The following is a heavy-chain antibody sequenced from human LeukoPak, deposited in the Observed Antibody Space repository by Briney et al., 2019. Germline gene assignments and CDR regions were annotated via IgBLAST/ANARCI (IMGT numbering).Heavy chain of an antibody. D-gene: IGHD3-16*01. V-gene: IGHV3-74*01. Sequence: GGSLRLSCAASGFTFSSYWMHWVRQAPGKGLVWVSLINSDGSSTTYADSVKGRFTISRDNAKNTFYLQMNSLRAEDTAVYYGVRTLHNWCDLWGQGTLVTVSS. CDR1: GFTFSSYW. CDR2: INSDGSST. CDR3: VRTLHNWCDL. J-gene: IGHJ5*02.